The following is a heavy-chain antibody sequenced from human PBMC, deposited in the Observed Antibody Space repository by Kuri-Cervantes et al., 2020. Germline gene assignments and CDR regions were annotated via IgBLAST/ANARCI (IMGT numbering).Heavy chain of an antibody. CDR3: ARWGGGYYYYGMDV. CDR2: INTDGSST. J-gene: IGHJ6*02. Sequence: GESLKISCAAPGFTFSNAWMSWVRQAPGKGLVWVSRINTDGSSTTYADSVKGRFTISRDNAKNTLYLQMNSLRVEDTAVYYCARWGGGYYYYGMDVWGQGTTVTVSS. V-gene: IGHV3-74*01. CDR1: GFTFSNAW. D-gene: IGHD3-10*01.